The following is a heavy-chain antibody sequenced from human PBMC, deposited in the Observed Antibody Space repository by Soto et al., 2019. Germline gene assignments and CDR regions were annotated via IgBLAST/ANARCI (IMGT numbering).Heavy chain of an antibody. CDR2: IYYSGST. J-gene: IGHJ5*02. Sequence: SETLSLTCTVSGFSISSYYWRWIRQPPGKGLEWIGYIYYSGSTNYNPSLKSRVTISVDTSKNQFSLKLSSVTAADTAVYYCARDFPVDTAMDPLENWFDPWGQGTLVTVSS. D-gene: IGHD5-18*01. CDR3: ARDFPVDTAMDPLENWFDP. V-gene: IGHV4-59*01. CDR1: GFSISSYY.